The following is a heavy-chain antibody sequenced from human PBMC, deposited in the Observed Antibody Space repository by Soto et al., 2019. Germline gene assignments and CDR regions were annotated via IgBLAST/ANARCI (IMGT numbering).Heavy chain of an antibody. D-gene: IGHD3-10*01. Sequence: QVQLVQSGAEVRKPGSSVKVSCQASGDTFSSDAINWVRQVPGQGLEWMGRIVPLFGTATYAQKFQGRVTMTADRSTNTAYMDMRSLTSEASAVYYCARNVTIVRGLVIGSDHGLEVWGQGTAVSVSS. V-gene: IGHV1-69*06. CDR1: GDTFSSDA. J-gene: IGHJ6*02. CDR3: ARNVTIVRGLVIGSDHGLEV. CDR2: IVPLFGTA.